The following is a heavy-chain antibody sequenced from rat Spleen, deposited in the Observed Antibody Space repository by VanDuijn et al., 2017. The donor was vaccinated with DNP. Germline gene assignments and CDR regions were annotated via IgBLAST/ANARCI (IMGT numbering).Heavy chain of an antibody. CDR3: ARHGYYDGTYYYDY. V-gene: IGHV5S23*01. D-gene: IGHD1-12*02. CDR2: ISTTGDYT. CDR1: GFTYSNYV. Sequence: EVQLVESGGGFVQPGRSLKLSCAASGFTYSNYVMAWVRQAPTKGLEWLATISTTGDYTYYRDSVKGRFTISRDNAKSTLYLQMDSLRSEDTATYYCARHGYYDGTYYYDYWGQGVMVTVSS. J-gene: IGHJ2*01.